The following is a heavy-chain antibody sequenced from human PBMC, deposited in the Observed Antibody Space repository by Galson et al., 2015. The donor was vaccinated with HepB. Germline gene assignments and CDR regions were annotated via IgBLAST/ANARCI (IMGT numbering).Heavy chain of an antibody. CDR1: GFTFSSYS. D-gene: IGHD3-10*01. CDR2: ISSGSSTI. V-gene: IGHV3-48*02. CDR3: ARYGSGSYHAAFDI. J-gene: IGHJ3*02. Sequence: SLRLSCAASGFTFSSYSMNWVRQAPGKGLEWISYISSGSSTIYYADSVKGRFTVSRDNAGNSLYLQMNSLRDDDTAMYYCARYGSGSYHAAFDIWGQGTMVTVSS.